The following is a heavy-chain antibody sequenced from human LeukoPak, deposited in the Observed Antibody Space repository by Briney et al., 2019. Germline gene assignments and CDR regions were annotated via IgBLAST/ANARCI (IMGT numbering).Heavy chain of an antibody. CDR3: ARDQSRYCSGGSCFGAFDI. Sequence: ASVKVSCKASGGTFSSYAISWVRQAPGQGLEWMGGIIPIFGTANYAQKFQGRVTITADESTSTAYMELSSLRSEDTAVYYCARDQSRYCSGGSCFGAFDIWGQGTMVTVSS. CDR2: IIPIFGTA. D-gene: IGHD2-15*01. V-gene: IGHV1-69*13. J-gene: IGHJ3*02. CDR1: GGTFSSYA.